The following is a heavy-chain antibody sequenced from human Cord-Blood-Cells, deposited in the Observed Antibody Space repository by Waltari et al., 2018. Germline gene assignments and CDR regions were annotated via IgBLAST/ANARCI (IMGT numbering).Heavy chain of an antibody. D-gene: IGHD7-27*01. CDR2: ISYDGSNK. J-gene: IGHJ3*02. V-gene: IGHV3-30*18. Sequence: QVQLVESGGGVVQPGRSLRLSCAAHGFAFSTYGLHVVRPAPGKGLEWVAVISYDGSNKYYADAVKGRFTISRDNSKNTLYLQMNSLRAEDTAVYYCAKDPWGAHDAFDIWGQGTMVTVSS. CDR1: GFAFSTYG. CDR3: AKDPWGAHDAFDI.